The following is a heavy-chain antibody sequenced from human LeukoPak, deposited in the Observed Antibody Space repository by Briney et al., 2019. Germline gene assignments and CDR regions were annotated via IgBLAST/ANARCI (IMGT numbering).Heavy chain of an antibody. V-gene: IGHV1-18*01. CDR3: ARQRNRGYCSSTSCYKGGYYYYMDV. CDR1: GYTFTSYG. CDR2: ISAYIGNT. Sequence: ASVKVSCKASGYTFTSYGISWVRQAPGQGLEWMGWISAYIGNTTNAQKLQGRVTMTTDTSTSTAYMELRSLRSDDTDVYYCARQRNRGYCSSTSCYKGGYYYYMDVWGKGTTVTVSS. D-gene: IGHD2-2*01. J-gene: IGHJ6*03.